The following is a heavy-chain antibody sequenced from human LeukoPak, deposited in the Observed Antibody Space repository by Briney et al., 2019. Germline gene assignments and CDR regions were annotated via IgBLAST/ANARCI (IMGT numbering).Heavy chain of an antibody. Sequence: SETLSLTCAVYGGSFSGYYWSWIRQPPGKGLEWIGEINHSGSTNYNPSLKSRVTISVDTSKNQFSLKLSSVTAADTAVYYCARGNDYYDSSGYSNAFDIWGQGTMVTVSS. V-gene: IGHV4-34*01. CDR1: GGSFSGYY. D-gene: IGHD3-22*01. CDR2: INHSGST. J-gene: IGHJ3*02. CDR3: ARGNDYYDSSGYSNAFDI.